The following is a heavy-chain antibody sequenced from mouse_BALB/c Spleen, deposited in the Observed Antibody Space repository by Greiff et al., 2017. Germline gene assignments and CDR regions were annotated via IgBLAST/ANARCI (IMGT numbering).Heavy chain of an antibody. CDR2: IYPGDGDT. CDR1: GYAFSSSW. J-gene: IGHJ3*01. Sequence: VQLQQSGPELVKPGASVKISCKASGYAFSSSWMNWVKQRPGQGLEWIGRIYPGDGDTNYNGKFKGKATLTADKSSSTAYMQLSSLTSVDSAVYFCARSDDYDAWFAYWGQGTLVTVSA. CDR3: ARSDDYDAWFAY. D-gene: IGHD2-4*01. V-gene: IGHV1-82*01.